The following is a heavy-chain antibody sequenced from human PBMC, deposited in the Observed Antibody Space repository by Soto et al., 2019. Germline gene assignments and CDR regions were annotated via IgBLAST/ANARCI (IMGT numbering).Heavy chain of an antibody. CDR2: VTSRLSSM. D-gene: IGHD3-22*01. CDR1: GFTFSLFS. CDR3: AREADFARSGYVLDY. V-gene: IGHV3-21*01. Sequence: GGCMRLSCTVAGFTFSLFSMNWDRQPAGKGLEGVSSVTSRLSSMFYADSVKGGFTSTRADANDPLFVQMNRVRADHTAVYYCAREADFARSGYVLDYWGLGTLVTVSS. J-gene: IGHJ4*02.